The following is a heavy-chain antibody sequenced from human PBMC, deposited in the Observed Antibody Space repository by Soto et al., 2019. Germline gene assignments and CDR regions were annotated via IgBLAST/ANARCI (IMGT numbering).Heavy chain of an antibody. CDR3: VRARYSSSGYYYFGMDV. CDR1: GYTFTSYN. Sequence: ASVKVSCKASGYTFTSYNMTWVRQAPGQGLKWMGWINTNSSNTNYTQKFQGRVTMTRDTSISTAYMVVSRLRSDDTAVYCCVRARYSSSGYYYFGMDVWGQGTTVTVSS. D-gene: IGHD6-13*01. V-gene: IGHV1-2*02. J-gene: IGHJ6*02. CDR2: INTNSSNT.